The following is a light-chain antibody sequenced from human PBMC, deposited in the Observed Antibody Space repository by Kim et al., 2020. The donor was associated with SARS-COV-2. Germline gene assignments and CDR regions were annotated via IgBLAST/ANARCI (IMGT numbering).Light chain of an antibody. CDR1: QSVNNN. CDR2: AAS. Sequence: ETVMTQSPATLSVFPGARATLSCRACQSVNNNLAWYQQKPGQAPRLLIFAASTRAAGVPARFSGSGSGTEFLLTISSLQSEDFAVYYCQQYNNWPPYSFGQGTKLEI. J-gene: IGKJ2*03. V-gene: IGKV3-15*01. CDR3: QQYNNWPPYS.